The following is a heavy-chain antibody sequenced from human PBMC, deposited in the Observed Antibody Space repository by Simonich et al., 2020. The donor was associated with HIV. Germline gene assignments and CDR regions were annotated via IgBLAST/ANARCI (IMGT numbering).Heavy chain of an antibody. CDR2: VNHSGTA. V-gene: IGHV4-34*01. CDR3: ARGFPFISLGSY. Sequence: QVQVKQWGAGLLKPSETLSLTCAVSGGSLRGYYWSWLHQPSGKGLEWIGEVNHSGTATYHASLKSRITISVDTSENQFSLKLSSVTAADTAVYYCARGFPFISLGSYWGQGTLVTVSS. D-gene: IGHD2-15*01. J-gene: IGHJ4*02. CDR1: GGSLRGYY.